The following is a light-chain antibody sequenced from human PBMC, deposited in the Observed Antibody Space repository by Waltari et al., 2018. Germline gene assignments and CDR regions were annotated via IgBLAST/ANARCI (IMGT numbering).Light chain of an antibody. Sequence: DIQMTESPASLAATVGDRVTITCRASQNIHSYVNWFQHKPVRAPELLIHTASNLQSGVPSRFRGSESGTDFTLTISSLQPEDFATYFCQQSHSTPYTFGQVTKLEIK. V-gene: IGKV1-39*01. CDR3: QQSHSTPYT. CDR1: QNIHSY. CDR2: TAS. J-gene: IGKJ2*01.